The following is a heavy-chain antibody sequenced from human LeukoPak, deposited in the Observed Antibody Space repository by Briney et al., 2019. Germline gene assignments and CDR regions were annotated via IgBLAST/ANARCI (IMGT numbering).Heavy chain of an antibody. CDR3: AKHYMGSSYNRGLDY. V-gene: IGHV4-39*01. CDR2: IYYSGYT. CDR1: GGSISSSSYY. Sequence: TPSETLSLTCTVSGGSISSSSYYWGWIRQPPGKGLEWIGSIYYSGYTYYNPSLESRVTISVDTSKNQFSLKLSSVTAADTAIYYCAKHYMGSSYNRGLDYWGQGTLVTVSS. D-gene: IGHD3-10*01. J-gene: IGHJ4*02.